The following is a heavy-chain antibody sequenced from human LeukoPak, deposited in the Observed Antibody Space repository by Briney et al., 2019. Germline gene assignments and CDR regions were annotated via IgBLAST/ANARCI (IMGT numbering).Heavy chain of an antibody. CDR3: ARVARTYYDSSGYYPPVGAFDI. CDR2: MNPNSGNT. D-gene: IGHD3-22*01. Sequence: GASVKVSCKASGYTFNSYDINWVRQATGQGLEWMGWMNPNSGNTGYAQKFQGRVTMTRNTSISTAYMELSSLRSEDTAVYYCARVARTYYDSSGYYPPVGAFDIWGQGTMVTVSS. J-gene: IGHJ3*02. CDR1: GYTFNSYD. V-gene: IGHV1-8*02.